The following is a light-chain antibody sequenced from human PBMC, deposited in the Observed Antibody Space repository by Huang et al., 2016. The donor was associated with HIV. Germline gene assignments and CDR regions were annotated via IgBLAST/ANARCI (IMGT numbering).Light chain of an antibody. V-gene: IGKV3-11*01. CDR1: QSVSSD. CDR3: QQRSDWPRT. Sequence: EIVLTQSPAPLSLSPGERATLSCRASQSVSSDLDWYQQKAGQAPRLLIDGASNRATGIPARFSGRGSGTDFTLTISSLEPEDFAVYYCQQRSDWPRTFGQGTKLEIK. CDR2: GAS. J-gene: IGKJ2*01.